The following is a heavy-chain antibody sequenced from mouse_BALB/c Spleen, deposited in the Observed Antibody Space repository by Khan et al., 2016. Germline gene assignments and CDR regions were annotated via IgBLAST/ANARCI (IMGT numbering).Heavy chain of an antibody. CDR3: TRSASGNHPYYAMDY. D-gene: IGHD2-1*01. CDR2: IHPSDSES. V-gene: IGHV1-61*01. J-gene: IGHJ4*01. CDR1: GYSFTRYW. Sequence: QVQLQQPGTELVRPGASVKLSCKASGYSFTRYWMNWVKQRPGQGLEWIGMIHPSDSESRLNQKFKDKATLTVDNSSSIAYMQLSSPTSEDSAVYYCTRSASGNHPYYAMDYWGQGTSVTGSS.